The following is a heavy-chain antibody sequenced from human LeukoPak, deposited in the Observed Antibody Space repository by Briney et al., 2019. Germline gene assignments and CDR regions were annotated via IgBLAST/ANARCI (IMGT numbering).Heavy chain of an antibody. V-gene: IGHV1-69*05. D-gene: IGHD3-22*01. CDR3: ARDRGYYDSSGRSNWFDP. Sequence: SVKVSCKASGGTFSSYAISWVRQAPGQGLEWMGGIIPIFGTANYAQKFQGRVTITTDESTSTAYMELSSLRSEDTAVYYCARDRGYYDSSGRSNWFDPWGQGTLVTVSS. CDR2: IIPIFGTA. J-gene: IGHJ5*02. CDR1: GGTFSSYA.